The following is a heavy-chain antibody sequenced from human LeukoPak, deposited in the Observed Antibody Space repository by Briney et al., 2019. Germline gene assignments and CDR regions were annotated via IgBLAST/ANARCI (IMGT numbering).Heavy chain of an antibody. CDR3: ARESPTLRWGFDY. V-gene: IGHV3-21*01. J-gene: IGHJ4*02. CDR1: GFTFSSYS. Sequence: GGSLRLSCAASGFTFSSYSMSWVRQAPGKGLEWVSYISSSSSYIYYADSVKGRFAISRDNAKNSLYLQMNSLRAEDTAVYYCARESPTLRWGFDYWGQGTLVTVSS. D-gene: IGHD4-23*01. CDR2: ISSSSSYI.